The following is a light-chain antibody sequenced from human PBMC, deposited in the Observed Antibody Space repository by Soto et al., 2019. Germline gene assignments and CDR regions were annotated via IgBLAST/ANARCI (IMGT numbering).Light chain of an antibody. V-gene: IGKV3-20*01. CDR2: GAS. CDR1: QSVSSSF. CDR3: QQYGRSPWT. Sequence: EIVLTQSPGTLSLSPGERATLSCRASQSVSSSFLAWYQQKPGQAPRLLIYGASSRATGIPDRVSGRGSGTDFTLGISRLKPEAFAVYYCQQYGRSPWTFGQGTKLQIK. J-gene: IGKJ1*01.